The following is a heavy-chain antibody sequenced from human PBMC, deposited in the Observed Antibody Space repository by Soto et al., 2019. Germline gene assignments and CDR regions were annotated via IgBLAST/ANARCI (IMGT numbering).Heavy chain of an antibody. CDR3: ARGFKAYYFDY. CDR2: IYHSGST. J-gene: IGHJ4*02. Sequence: SETLSLTCAVSGGSISSGGYSWGWIRQPPGKGLEWIGYIYHSGSTYYNPSLKSRVTISVDRSKNQFSLKLSSVTAADTAVYYCARGFKAYYFDYWGQGTLVTVSS. V-gene: IGHV4-30-2*01. CDR1: GGSISSGGYS.